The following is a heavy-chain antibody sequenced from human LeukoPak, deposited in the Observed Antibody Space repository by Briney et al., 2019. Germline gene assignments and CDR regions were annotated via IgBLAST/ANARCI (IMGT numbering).Heavy chain of an antibody. V-gene: IGHV4-59*08. CDR3: ATLAGNYFDY. CDR1: GGSISSYY. CDR2: SYYSGST. D-gene: IGHD6-13*01. J-gene: IGHJ4*02. Sequence: SETLSLTCTVSGGSISSYYWSWIRQPPGKGLEWIGYSYYSGSTNYNPSLKSRVTISVDTSKNQFSLKLSSVTAADTAVYYCATLAGNYFDYWGQGTLVTVSS.